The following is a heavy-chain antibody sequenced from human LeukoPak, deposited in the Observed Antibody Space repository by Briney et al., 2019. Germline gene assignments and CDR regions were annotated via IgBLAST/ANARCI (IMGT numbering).Heavy chain of an antibody. Sequence: NPSETLSLTCTVSGGSIISSIYYWGWIRQPPGKGLEWIGSIYYSGSTYYNPSLKSRVTISVDTSKNQFSLKLSSVTAADTAVYYCARLHKLRFGLFDAFAVSGQATMVTVSS. V-gene: IGHV4-39*01. CDR3: ARLHKLRFGLFDAFAV. D-gene: IGHD3-3*01. J-gene: IGHJ3*01. CDR1: GGSIISSIYY. CDR2: IYYSGST.